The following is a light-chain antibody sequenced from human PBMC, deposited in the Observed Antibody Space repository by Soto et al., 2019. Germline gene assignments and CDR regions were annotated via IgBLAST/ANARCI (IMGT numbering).Light chain of an antibody. CDR1: QSVSSN. Sequence: VMVQCPATLALCPGERATLACRVSQSVSSNLAWYQQNPGQAPRLLIYGASTRATGIPARFSGSGSGTEFTLTISSLQSEDFAVYYCQQYNNWPPNTFGQGTRLEIK. CDR3: QQYNNWPPNT. CDR2: GAS. V-gene: IGKV3-15*01. J-gene: IGKJ5*01.